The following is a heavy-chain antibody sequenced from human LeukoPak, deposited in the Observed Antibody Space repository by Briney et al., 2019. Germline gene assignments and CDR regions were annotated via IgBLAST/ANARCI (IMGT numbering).Heavy chain of an antibody. CDR3: ASSTVTTTGLDY. CDR2: ISAYNGNT. Sequence: ASVKVSCKASGYTFTSYGISWVRQAPGQGLGRMGWISAYNGNTNYAQKLQGRVTMTTDTSTSTAYMELRSLRSDDTAVYYCASSTVTTTGLDYWGQGTLVTVSS. D-gene: IGHD4-11*01. V-gene: IGHV1-18*01. CDR1: GYTFTSYG. J-gene: IGHJ4*02.